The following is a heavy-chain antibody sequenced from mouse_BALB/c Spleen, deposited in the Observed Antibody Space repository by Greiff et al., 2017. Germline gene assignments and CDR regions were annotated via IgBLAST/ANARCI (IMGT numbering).Heavy chain of an antibody. V-gene: IGHV5-6-5*01. CDR2: ISSGGST. CDR3: ARDSYGNFAY. Sequence: EVMLVESGGGLVKPGGSLKLSCAASGFTFSSYAMSWVRQTPEKRLEWVASISSGGSTYYPDSVKGRFTISRDNARNILYLQMSSLRSEDTAMYYCARDSYGNFAYWGQGTLVTVSA. J-gene: IGHJ3*01. CDR1: GFTFSSYA. D-gene: IGHD2-1*01.